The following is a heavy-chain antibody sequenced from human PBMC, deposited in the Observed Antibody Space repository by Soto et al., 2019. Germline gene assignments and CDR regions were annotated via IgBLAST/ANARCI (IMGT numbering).Heavy chain of an antibody. Sequence: GGSLRLSCAASGFTFSTYTLHWVRQAPGKGLEWVAVVSFDGSNKYYADSLEGRFTISRDNSKNTLYLEMNSLRAEDTAVYYCARDYSTTAPFDYWGQGTLVTVSS. CDR2: VSFDGSNK. J-gene: IGHJ4*02. D-gene: IGHD2-21*01. V-gene: IGHV3-30-3*01. CDR3: ARDYSTTAPFDY. CDR1: GFTFSTYT.